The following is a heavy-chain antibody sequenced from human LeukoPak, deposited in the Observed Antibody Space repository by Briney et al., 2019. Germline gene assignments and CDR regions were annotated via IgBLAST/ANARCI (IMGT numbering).Heavy chain of an antibody. Sequence: GGSLRLSCVDSRLTLNTYMVSWVRQAPGKGLEWISTITSGGGTYYTDSVRGRFTVSRDNSKSTLYLLMDSLRAEDTAVYYCVKRPYYDGGHYVFQFWGQGTLVTVSS. D-gene: IGHD3-10*02. CDR2: ITSGGGT. CDR3: VKRPYYDGGHYVFQF. J-gene: IGHJ4*02. CDR1: RLTLNTYM. V-gene: IGHV3-23*01.